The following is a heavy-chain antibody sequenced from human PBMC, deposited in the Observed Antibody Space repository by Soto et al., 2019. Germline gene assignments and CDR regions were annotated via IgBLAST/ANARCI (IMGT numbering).Heavy chain of an antibody. V-gene: IGHV3-30-3*01. CDR2: ISYDGSNK. CDR1: GFTFSSYA. J-gene: IGHJ6*02. CDR3: GTSREKQPPADHGMDV. Sequence: QVQLVESGGGVVQPGRSLRLSCAASGFTFSSYAMHWVRQAPGKGLEWVAVISYDGSNKYYADSVKGRFTISRDNSKNTLDLQMNSLRAEDTGVYYCGTSREKQPPADHGMDVWGQGTTVPVSS. D-gene: IGHD6-13*01.